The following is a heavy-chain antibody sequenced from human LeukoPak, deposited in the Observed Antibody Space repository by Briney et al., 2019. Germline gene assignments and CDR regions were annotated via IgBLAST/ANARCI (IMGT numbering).Heavy chain of an antibody. CDR3: ASSLEGNFWSGYHF. CDR2: IYSGGST. CDR1: GFTVSSNY. V-gene: IGHV3-66*01. D-gene: IGHD3-3*01. J-gene: IGHJ4*02. Sequence: GGSLRLSCAASGFTVSSNYMSWVRQAPGKGLEWVSVIYSGGSTYYADSVKGRFTISRGNSKNTLYLQMNSLRAEDTAVYYCASSLEGNFWSGYHFWGQGTLITVSS.